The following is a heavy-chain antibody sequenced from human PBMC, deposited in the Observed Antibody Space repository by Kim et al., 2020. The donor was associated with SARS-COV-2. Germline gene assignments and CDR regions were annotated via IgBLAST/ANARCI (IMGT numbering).Heavy chain of an antibody. D-gene: IGHD1-26*01. CDR3: ASRYSYYYMDV. CDR2: INHSGST. CDR1: GGSFSGYY. V-gene: IGHV4-34*01. J-gene: IGHJ6*03. Sequence: SETLSLTCAVYGGSFSGYYWSWIRQPPGKGLEWIGEINHSGSTNYNPSLKSRVTISVDTSKNQFSLKMSYVTAADTAVYYCASRYSYYYMDVWGKGTTVTVSS.